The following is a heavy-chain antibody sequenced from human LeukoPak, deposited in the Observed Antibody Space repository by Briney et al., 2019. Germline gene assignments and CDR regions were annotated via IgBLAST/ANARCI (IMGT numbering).Heavy chain of an antibody. V-gene: IGHV3-48*03. Sequence: GGSLRLSCAASGFTFSSYEMNWVRQAPRKGLEWVSYISSSGSTIYYADSVKGRFTISRDNAKNSLYLQMNGVRAEDTAVYYCARRVEADYWGQGTLVTVSS. CDR2: ISSSGSTI. CDR1: GFTFSSYE. D-gene: IGHD1-26*01. CDR3: ARRVEADY. J-gene: IGHJ4*02.